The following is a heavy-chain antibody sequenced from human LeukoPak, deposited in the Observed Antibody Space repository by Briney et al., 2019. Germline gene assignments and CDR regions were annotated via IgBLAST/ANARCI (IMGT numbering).Heavy chain of an antibody. D-gene: IGHD3-10*01. Sequence: GGSLRLSCAPSGLTFSDSTMHWVRQASGKRPQWVGRIGSRTNGFATKYVESVKGRFTISRDDSKNTAYLQMNSLKIEDTAVYYCTRGRYGSGSFDYWGQGTLVTVSS. V-gene: IGHV3-73*01. J-gene: IGHJ4*02. CDR1: GLTFSDST. CDR3: TRGRYGSGSFDY. CDR2: IGSRTNGFAT.